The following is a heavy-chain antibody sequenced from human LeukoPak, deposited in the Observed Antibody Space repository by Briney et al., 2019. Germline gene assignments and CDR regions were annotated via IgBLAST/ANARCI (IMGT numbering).Heavy chain of an antibody. CDR3: ARSKTLGGLFDY. D-gene: IGHD3-10*01. CDR1: GFTFSSYS. CDR2: ISSSSSYI. J-gene: IGHJ4*02. V-gene: IGHV3-21*01. Sequence: GGSLRLSCAASGFTFSSYSMNWDRQAPGKGLEWVSSISSSSSYIYYADSVKGRFTISRDNAKNSLYLQMNSLRAEDTAVYYCARSKTLGGLFDYWGQGTLVTVSS.